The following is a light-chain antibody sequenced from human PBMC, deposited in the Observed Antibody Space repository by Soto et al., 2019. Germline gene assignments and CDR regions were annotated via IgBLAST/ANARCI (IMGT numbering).Light chain of an antibody. CDR2: EGR. CDR1: SSDVGSYNL. J-gene: IGLJ1*01. Sequence: QSLLTQPASVSGSPGQSITISCTGTSSDVGSYNLVSWYQQHPGKAPKVIIYEGRKRPSGVSNRFSGSKSGNTASLTIPGLQAEDEADYYCCSFAGSTPFVFGTGTKVTVL. CDR3: CSFAGSTPFV. V-gene: IGLV2-23*01.